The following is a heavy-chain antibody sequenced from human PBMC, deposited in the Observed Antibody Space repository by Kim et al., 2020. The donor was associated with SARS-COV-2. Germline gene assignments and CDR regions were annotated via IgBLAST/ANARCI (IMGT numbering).Heavy chain of an antibody. D-gene: IGHD4-17*01. Sequence: GGSLRLSCAASGFTFSSYAMSWVRQAPGKGLEWVSAISGSGGSTYYADSVKGRFTISRDNSKNTLYLQMNSLRAEDTAVYYCAKDSDYGDYYPAEYFQHWGQGTLVTVSS. CDR3: AKDSDYGDYYPAEYFQH. V-gene: IGHV3-23*01. J-gene: IGHJ1*01. CDR2: ISGSGGST. CDR1: GFTFSSYA.